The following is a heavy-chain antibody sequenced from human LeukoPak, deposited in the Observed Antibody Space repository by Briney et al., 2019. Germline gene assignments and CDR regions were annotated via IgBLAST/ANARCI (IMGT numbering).Heavy chain of an antibody. V-gene: IGHV3-74*01. CDR3: ARDDYCSGGHCYHY. Sequence: GGSLRLSCAASGFTFSSHWMHWVRQAPGKGLVWVSRINSDGSSTSYADSVKGRFTISRDNAKNTLYLQMNGLRAEDTAVYYCARDDYCSGGHCYHYWGQGTLVTVSS. J-gene: IGHJ4*02. CDR2: INSDGSST. CDR1: GFTFSSHW. D-gene: IGHD2-15*01.